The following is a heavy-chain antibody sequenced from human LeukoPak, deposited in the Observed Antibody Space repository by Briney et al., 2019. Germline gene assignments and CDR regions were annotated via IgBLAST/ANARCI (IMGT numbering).Heavy chain of an antibody. Sequence: GGSLRLSCAASGFSFSNAWMSWVRQAPGRGLEWVGRIKRKTDGGTTDYAAPVKGRLTISRDDSKSTLYLQMNSLKTEDTAVYYCTTYSYRRLDYWGQGTLVTVSS. CDR2: IKRKTDGGTT. V-gene: IGHV3-15*01. D-gene: IGHD2-15*01. CDR1: GFSFSNAW. CDR3: TTYSYRRLDY. J-gene: IGHJ4*02.